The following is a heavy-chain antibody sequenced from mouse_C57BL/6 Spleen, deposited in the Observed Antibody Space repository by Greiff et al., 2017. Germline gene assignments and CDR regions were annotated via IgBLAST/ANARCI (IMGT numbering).Heavy chain of an antibody. CDR3: ARPYGSSYDWYFEG. V-gene: IGHV5-17*01. CDR2: ISSGSSTI. D-gene: IGHD1-1*01. CDR1: GFTFSDYG. Sequence: EVKLVESGGGLVKPGGSLKLSCAASGFTFSDYGMHWVRQAPEKGLEWVAYISSGSSTIYYADTVKGRFTISRDNAKNTLFLQMTSLRSEDTAMYYCARPYGSSYDWYFEGWGTGTTVTVAS. J-gene: IGHJ1*03.